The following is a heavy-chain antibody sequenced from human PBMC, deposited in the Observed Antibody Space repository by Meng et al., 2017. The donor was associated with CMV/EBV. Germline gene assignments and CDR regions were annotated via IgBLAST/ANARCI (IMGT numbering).Heavy chain of an antibody. Sequence: ESLKISCAVYGGSFSGYYWSWIRQPPGKGLEWIGEINHSGSTNYNPPLKSRVTISVDTSKNQFSLKLSSVTAADTAVYYCARGYCSGGSCYLFGYFDLWGRGTLVTVSS. CDR2: INHSGST. CDR3: ARGYCSGGSCYLFGYFDL. CDR1: GGSFSGYY. J-gene: IGHJ2*01. D-gene: IGHD2-15*01. V-gene: IGHV4-34*01.